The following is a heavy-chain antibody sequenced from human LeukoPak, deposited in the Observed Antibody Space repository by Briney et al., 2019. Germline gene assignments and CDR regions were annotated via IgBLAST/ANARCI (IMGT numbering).Heavy chain of an antibody. CDR2: IKREPGRGTT. CDR1: GFAFSNAW. J-gene: IGHJ4*02. D-gene: IGHD3-22*01. V-gene: IGHV3-15*01. CDR3: TTDPHYYDSSGYFFPPLS. Sequence: PAGCLRLSCAVSGFAFSNAWMSWVRPAPGKGLEWVGRIKREPGRGTTDYAAPVKGRFTISRDDSKHTLYLQMNSLKTEDTAVYYCTTDPHYYDSSGYFFPPLSWGQGTLVTVSS.